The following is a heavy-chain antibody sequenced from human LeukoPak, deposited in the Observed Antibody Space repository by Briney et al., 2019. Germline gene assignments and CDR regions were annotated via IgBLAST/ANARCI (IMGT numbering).Heavy chain of an antibody. V-gene: IGHV5-51*01. Sequence: PGESLKISCKGSGYSFTSYWIGWVRQMPGKGLEWMGIIYPGDSDTRYSPSFQGQVTISADKSISTAYLQWSSLKASDTAMYYCARHVVAGYCSGGSCYSGTYYFDYWGQGTLVTVSS. J-gene: IGHJ4*02. CDR2: IYPGDSDT. CDR3: ARHVVAGYCSGGSCYSGTYYFDY. CDR1: GYSFTSYW. D-gene: IGHD2-15*01.